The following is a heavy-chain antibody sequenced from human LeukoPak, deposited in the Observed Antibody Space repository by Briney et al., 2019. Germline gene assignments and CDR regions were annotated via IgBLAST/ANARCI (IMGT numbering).Heavy chain of an antibody. Sequence: GGSLRLSCAASGFTFSNAWMSWVRQAPGKGLEWVGRINSKTDGGTTDYAAPVKGRFTISRDDSKNTLYLQMNSLKTEDTAVYYCTTGNVVVPAAIPYFDYWGQGTLVTVSS. CDR3: TTGNVVVPAAIPYFDY. D-gene: IGHD2-2*01. J-gene: IGHJ4*02. CDR2: INSKTDGGTT. V-gene: IGHV3-15*01. CDR1: GFTFSNAW.